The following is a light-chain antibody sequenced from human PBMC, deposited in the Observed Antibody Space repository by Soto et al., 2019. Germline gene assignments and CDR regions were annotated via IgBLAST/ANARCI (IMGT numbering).Light chain of an antibody. CDR1: QSVSSF. CDR2: DAS. V-gene: IGKV3-20*01. Sequence: ILLTQTPGTLSLAPREGGTLCCMASQSVSSFLAWYQQKPGQAPRLLIYDASSRAKGIPDRFSGSGSGTDFTLTISRMEPEDFAVYFCQQYDSSPQAFGLGTKVAIK. CDR3: QQYDSSPQA. J-gene: IGKJ1*01.